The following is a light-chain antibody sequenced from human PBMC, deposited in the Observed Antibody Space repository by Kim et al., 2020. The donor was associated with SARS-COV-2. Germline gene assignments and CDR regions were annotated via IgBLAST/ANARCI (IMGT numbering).Light chain of an antibody. V-gene: IGLV7-43*01. J-gene: IGLJ3*02. CDR2: STS. CDR3: LLYDGGAQL. CDR1: TGADTSGYY. Sequence: PGGTVTLTCACSTGADTSGYYPNWFQQKPGQAPRALIYSTSNKRSWTPARFSGSLLGGKAALTLSGVQPEDEAEYYCLLYDGGAQLFGGGTKLTVL.